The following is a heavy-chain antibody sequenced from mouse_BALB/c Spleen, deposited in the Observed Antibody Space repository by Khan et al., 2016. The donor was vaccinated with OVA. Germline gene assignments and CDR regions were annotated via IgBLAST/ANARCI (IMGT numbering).Heavy chain of an antibody. CDR2: IYPGSGST. Sequence: QVQLKQSGPELVKPGASVKMSCKASGYTFTDYVISWVKQRTGQGLEWIGEIYPGSGSTYYHEKFKGKDTLTADTSSNTAYMQLSSLTSEDSAVYFCARSGYGRLAYWGQVTTLTVSS. D-gene: IGHD3-1*01. CDR1: GYTFTDYV. J-gene: IGHJ2*01. V-gene: IGHV1-77*01. CDR3: ARSGYGRLAY.